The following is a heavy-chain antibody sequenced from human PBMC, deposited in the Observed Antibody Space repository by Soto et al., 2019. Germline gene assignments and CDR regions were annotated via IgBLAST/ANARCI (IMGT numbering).Heavy chain of an antibody. CDR3: ATDLLLHGMDI. Sequence: QVQLVQSGAEVKKPGASVKVSCKASGYSLSRLSVHWVRQAPGKGLEWMGVFDREVGEAIYAQKFQDRVTMTADTSTDPAYMDLNSLRSDDTAVYYCATDLLLHGMDIWGQGTTVTVSS. J-gene: IGHJ6*02. CDR2: FDREVGEA. CDR1: GYSLSRLS. V-gene: IGHV1-24*01.